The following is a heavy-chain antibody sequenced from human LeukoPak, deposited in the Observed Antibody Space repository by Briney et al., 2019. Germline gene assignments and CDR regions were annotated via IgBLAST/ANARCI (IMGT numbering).Heavy chain of an antibody. CDR2: IYYSGST. CDR3: ARLGPPGTAVYGQEY. CDR1: GGSISSYY. J-gene: IGHJ4*02. Sequence: SETLSLTCTVSGGSISSYYWSWIRQPPGKGLEWIGYIYYSGSTNYNPSLKSRVTISVDTSKNQFSLKLSSVTAADTAVYYCARLGPPGTAVYGQEYWGQGTLVTVSS. D-gene: IGHD2/OR15-2a*01. V-gene: IGHV4-59*08.